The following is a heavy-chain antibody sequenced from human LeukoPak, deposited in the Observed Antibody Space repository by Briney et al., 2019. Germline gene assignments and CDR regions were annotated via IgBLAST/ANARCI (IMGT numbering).Heavy chain of an antibody. D-gene: IGHD3-22*01. Sequence: GGSLRLSCAASGFTFSSYWMSWVRQAPGKGLEWVANMKQDGSEKYYVDSVKGRFTISRDNAKNSLYLQMNSLRAEDTAVYYCARDYYDSSGPFDYWGQGTLVTVSS. V-gene: IGHV3-7*01. CDR2: MKQDGSEK. CDR1: GFTFSSYW. J-gene: IGHJ4*02. CDR3: ARDYYDSSGPFDY.